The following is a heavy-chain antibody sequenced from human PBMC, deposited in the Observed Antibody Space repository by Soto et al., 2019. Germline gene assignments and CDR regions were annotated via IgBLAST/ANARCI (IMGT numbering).Heavy chain of an antibody. D-gene: IGHD2-15*01. CDR1: GYTFTSYG. CDR2: ISAYNGNT. Sequence: ASVKVSCKASGYTFTSYGISWVRQAPGQRLEWMGWISAYNGNTNYAQKHQGRVTMTTDTSTSTAYMELRSLRSDGTAVYYCTRDPNPVAGAAKGPFTYGGQETLVTVSS. CDR3: TRDPNPVAGAAKGPFTY. V-gene: IGHV1-18*01. J-gene: IGHJ4*02.